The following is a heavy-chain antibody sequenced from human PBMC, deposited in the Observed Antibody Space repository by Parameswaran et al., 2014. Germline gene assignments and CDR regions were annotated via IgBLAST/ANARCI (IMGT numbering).Heavy chain of an antibody. CDR3: AINTYYYDSSDTKDDY. Sequence: WVRQAPGQGLEWMGRIIPILGIANYAQKFQGRVTITADKSTSTAYMELSSLRSEDTAVYYCAINTYYYDSSDTKDDYWGQGTLVTVSS. D-gene: IGHD3-22*01. J-gene: IGHJ4*02. CDR2: IIPILGIA. V-gene: IGHV1-69*02.